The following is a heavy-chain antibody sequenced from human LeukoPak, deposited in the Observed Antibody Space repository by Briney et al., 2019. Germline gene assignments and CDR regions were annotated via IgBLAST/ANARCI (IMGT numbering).Heavy chain of an antibody. J-gene: IGHJ6*03. Sequence: PSETLSLTCTVSGGSISSSSYYWGWIRQPPGKGLEWIGCIYYSGSTYYNPSLQSRVTISVDTSKNQFSLKLSSVTAADTAVYYCARVRLKVQRITMIVVVNYYYYYHMDVWGKGTTVTVSS. CDR2: IYYSGST. V-gene: IGHV4-39*07. CDR1: GGSISSSSYY. CDR3: ARVRLKVQRITMIVVVNYYYYYHMDV. D-gene: IGHD3-22*01.